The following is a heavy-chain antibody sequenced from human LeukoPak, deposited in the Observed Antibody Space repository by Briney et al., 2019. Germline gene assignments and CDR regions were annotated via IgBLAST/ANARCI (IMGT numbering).Heavy chain of an antibody. CDR3: TTRMTTIFGVVIEPSDY. Sequence: PGGSLRLSCAAPGFTFSNAWMSWVRQAPGKGLEWVGRIKSKTDGGTTDYAAPVKGRFTTSRDDSKNTLYLQMNSLKTEDTAVYYCTTRMTTIFGVVIEPSDYWGQGTLVTVSS. CDR2: IKSKTDGGTT. CDR1: GFTFSNAW. D-gene: IGHD3-3*01. V-gene: IGHV3-15*01. J-gene: IGHJ4*02.